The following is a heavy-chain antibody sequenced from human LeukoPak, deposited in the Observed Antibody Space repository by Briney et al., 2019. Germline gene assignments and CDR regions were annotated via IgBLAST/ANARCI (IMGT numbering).Heavy chain of an antibody. D-gene: IGHD3-22*01. V-gene: IGHV3-21*01. Sequence: GGSLRLSCAASGFTFSSYSMNWVRQAPGKGLEWVSAISGSGGSTYYADSVKGRFTISRDNAKNSLYLQMNSLRAEDTAVYYCARDRYYYDSSGSFDIWGQGTMVTVSS. CDR2: ISGSGGST. CDR3: ARDRYYYDSSGSFDI. CDR1: GFTFSSYS. J-gene: IGHJ3*02.